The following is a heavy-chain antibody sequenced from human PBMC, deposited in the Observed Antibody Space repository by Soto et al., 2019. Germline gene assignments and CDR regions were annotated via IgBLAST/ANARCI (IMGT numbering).Heavy chain of an antibody. Sequence: AAVKVSCKDSGYTFTSNIIGWVRQAPGQGLEWMGWINVYNGNTKYAQQLQGRVTLTTDTSTSTAYMDLRSLRSDDTAVYYCARISTASSGCLPDSWRQAPLVTVS. V-gene: IGHV1-18*04. CDR3: ARISTASSGCLPDS. CDR1: GYTFTSNI. D-gene: IGHD6-19*01. CDR2: INVYNGNT. J-gene: IGHJ4*02.